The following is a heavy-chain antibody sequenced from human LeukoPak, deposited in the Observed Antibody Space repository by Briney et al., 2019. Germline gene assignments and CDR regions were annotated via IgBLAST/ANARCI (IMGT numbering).Heavy chain of an antibody. D-gene: IGHD2-2*01. V-gene: IGHV4-38-2*02. CDR2: ITQSGNT. J-gene: IGHJ4*02. Sequence: SETLSLTCAVSGYSIRSNYFGGWIHQPQGKVQERIATITQSGNTFYKPSLKTRIPIPLDTSKNQCSLTMNSVAAADTAVYYCVRDIGQLRSDYWGQGTLVTVSS. CDR3: VRDIGQLRSDY. CDR1: GYSIRSNYF.